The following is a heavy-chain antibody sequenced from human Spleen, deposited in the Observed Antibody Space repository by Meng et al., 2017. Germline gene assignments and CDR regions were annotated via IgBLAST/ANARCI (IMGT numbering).Heavy chain of an antibody. D-gene: IGHD3-10*01. Sequence: HIPQVGRTLLELWETLSLTCSVSGGALSGYYWNWIRQPPGKGLEWIGEIYPGGTTNYNPSLKSRVTISADTSKNQFSLKLTSVTAADTAVYFCAKGYGWYDSWGQGTLVTVSS. CDR2: IYPGGTT. J-gene: IGHJ5*01. CDR1: GGALSGYY. V-gene: IGHV4-34*02. CDR3: AKGYGWYDS.